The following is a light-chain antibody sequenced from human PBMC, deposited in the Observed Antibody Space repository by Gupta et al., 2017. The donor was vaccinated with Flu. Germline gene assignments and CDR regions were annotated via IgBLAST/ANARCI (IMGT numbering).Light chain of an antibody. CDR1: QSVSSN. J-gene: IGKJ2*03. Sequence: EIVMTQSPATLSVSPGERATLSCRASQSVSSNLAGYQQKPGQAPRILIYGASTRATGIPARFSGSGSGTEFTLTISSLQSEDFAVSHCQQYNNWPYSFGQGTKLEIK. CDR2: GAS. V-gene: IGKV3-15*01. CDR3: QQYNNWPYS.